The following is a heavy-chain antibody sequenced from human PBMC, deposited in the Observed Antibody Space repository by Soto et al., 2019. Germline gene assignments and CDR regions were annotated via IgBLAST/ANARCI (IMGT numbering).Heavy chain of an antibody. J-gene: IGHJ6*02. V-gene: IGHV3-48*03. Sequence: GGSLRLCCAASGFTFSSYEMNWFRQAPGKGLEWVSYISSSGSTIYYADSVKGRFTISRDNAKNSLYLQMNSLRAEDTAVYYCARDLKGGYYYYGMDVWGQGTTVTV. CDR3: ARDLKGGYYYYGMDV. CDR1: GFTFSSYE. CDR2: ISSSGSTI.